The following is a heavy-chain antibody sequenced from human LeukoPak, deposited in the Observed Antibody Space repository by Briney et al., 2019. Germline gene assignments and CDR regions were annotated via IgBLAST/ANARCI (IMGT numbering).Heavy chain of an antibody. CDR1: GFTFSSYE. Sequence: GGSLRLSCAASGFTFSSYEMNWVRQASGKGLEWISHISSSGRTMYYADSVKGRFTISRDNAKNSLYLQMNSLRAEDTAVYYCARLGSLCRNGVCYGGWGQGILVTVSS. CDR2: ISSSGRTM. CDR3: ARLGSLCRNGVCYGG. V-gene: IGHV3-48*03. J-gene: IGHJ4*02. D-gene: IGHD2-8*01.